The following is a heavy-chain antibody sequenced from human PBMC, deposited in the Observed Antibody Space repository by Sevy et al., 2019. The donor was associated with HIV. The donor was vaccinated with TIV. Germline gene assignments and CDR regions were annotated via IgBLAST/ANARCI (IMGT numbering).Heavy chain of an antibody. Sequence: ASVTVPCKASGYTFTSYGISWVRQAPAHALEWMGWISAYNGNTNYAQKLQGRVTMTTSTTPSAAYMELRSLGSADTALYYCARVAGAALRGARLLFDYWGQGTLVTVSS. CDR2: ISAYNGNT. V-gene: IGHV1-18*04. CDR1: GYTFTSYG. J-gene: IGHJ4*02. D-gene: IGHD1-26*01. CDR3: ARVAGAALRGARLLFDY.